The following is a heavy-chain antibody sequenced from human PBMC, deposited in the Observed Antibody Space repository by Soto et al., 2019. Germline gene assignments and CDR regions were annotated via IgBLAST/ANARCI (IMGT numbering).Heavy chain of an antibody. D-gene: IGHD1-1*01. Sequence: QVQLQESGPGLVKPSGTLSLTCAVSGGSISTSNWWSWVRQPPGKGLEWIGEVYHSGSTNYNPSCKSRGARSVDKSKNQFSLKLNSVTAADAAVYYYSRTSTSGTRVDYWGQGSLVTVSS. CDR2: VYHSGST. V-gene: IGHV4-4*02. J-gene: IGHJ4*02. CDR1: GGSISTSNW. CDR3: SRTSTSGTRVDY.